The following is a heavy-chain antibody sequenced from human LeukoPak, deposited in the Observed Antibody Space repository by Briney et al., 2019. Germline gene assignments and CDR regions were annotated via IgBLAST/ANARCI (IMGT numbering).Heavy chain of an antibody. CDR2: IYPGDSDT. D-gene: IGHD3-10*01. Sequence: GESLKISCKGSGYSFTSYWIGWVRQMPGKGLEWMGIIYPGDSDTRYSPSFQGQVTISADKSISTAYLQWSSLKASDTAMYYCARGELAYGSGSYYNLPGAGAFDIWGQGTMVTVSS. V-gene: IGHV5-51*01. CDR3: ARGELAYGSGSYYNLPGAGAFDI. J-gene: IGHJ3*02. CDR1: GYSFTSYW.